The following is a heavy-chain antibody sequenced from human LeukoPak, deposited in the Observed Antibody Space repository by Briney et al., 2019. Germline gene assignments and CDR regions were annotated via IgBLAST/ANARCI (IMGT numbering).Heavy chain of an antibody. CDR1: GFTVSGYY. CDR2: IYSGGNT. V-gene: IGHV3-53*01. Sequence: GGSLRLSCAASGFTVSGYYMTWVRQAPGKGLEWVSVIYSGGNTYYADSVKGRFTISRDNSKNTLYLQMNSLRAEDTAVYYCARADKSSYSSGWYYFAYWGQGTLVTVSS. J-gene: IGHJ4*02. D-gene: IGHD6-19*01. CDR3: ARADKSSYSSGWYYFAY.